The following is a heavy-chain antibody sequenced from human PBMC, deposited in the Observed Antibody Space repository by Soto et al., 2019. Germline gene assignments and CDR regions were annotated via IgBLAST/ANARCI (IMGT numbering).Heavy chain of an antibody. CDR2: INHSGST. CDR3: ARGPQAYVRYFDWSHPRPHWFDP. Sequence: QVQLQQWGAGLLKPSETLSLTCAVYGGSFSGYYWSWIRQPPGKGLEWIGEINHSGSTNYNASLKSRVTISVDTSKNQFSLKLSSVTAADTAVYYCARGPQAYVRYFDWSHPRPHWFDPWGQGTLVTVSS. D-gene: IGHD3-9*01. J-gene: IGHJ5*02. V-gene: IGHV4-34*01. CDR1: GGSFSGYY.